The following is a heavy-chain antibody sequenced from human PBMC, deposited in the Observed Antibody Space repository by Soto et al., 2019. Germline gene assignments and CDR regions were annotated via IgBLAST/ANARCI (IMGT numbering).Heavy chain of an antibody. V-gene: IGHV1-69*13. J-gene: IGHJ5*02. Sequence: SVKVSCKASGGTFSSYAISWVRQAPGQGLEWMGGIIPIFGTANYAQKFQGRVTITADESTSTAYMELSSLRSEDTAVYYCARGDWGIVATIGSWFDPWGQGTLVTVSS. CDR1: GGTFSSYA. CDR3: ARGDWGIVATIGSWFDP. D-gene: IGHD5-12*01. CDR2: IIPIFGTA.